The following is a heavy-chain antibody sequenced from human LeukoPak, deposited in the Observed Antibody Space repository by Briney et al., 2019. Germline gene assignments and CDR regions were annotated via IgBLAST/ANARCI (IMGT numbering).Heavy chain of an antibody. CDR2: INPNSGGT. CDR1: GGTFSSYA. V-gene: IGHV1-2*02. CDR3: ARDREYSSSPDYYYYYMDV. J-gene: IGHJ6*03. D-gene: IGHD6-6*01. Sequence: ASVKVSCKASGGTFSSYAISWVRQAPGQGLEWMGWINPNSGGTNYAQKFQGRVTMTRDTSISTAYMELSRLRSDDTAVYYCARDREYSSSPDYYYYYMDVWGKGTTVTVSS.